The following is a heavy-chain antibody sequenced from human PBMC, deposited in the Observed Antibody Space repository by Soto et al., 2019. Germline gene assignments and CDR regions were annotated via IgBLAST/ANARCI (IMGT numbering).Heavy chain of an antibody. V-gene: IGHV3-15*07. CDR2: IKSKTDGGTT. CDR3: TTCSSWSFYYYCGMDV. CDR1: GFTFSNAW. J-gene: IGHJ6*02. Sequence: EVQLVESGGGLVKPGGSLRLSCAASGFTFSNAWMNWVRQAPGKGLEWVGRIKSKTDGGTTDYAAPVKGRFTISRDDAKNTLYLQMNSLKTEDTALYYCTTCSSWSFYYYCGMDVWGQGTTVTVSS. D-gene: IGHD6-13*01.